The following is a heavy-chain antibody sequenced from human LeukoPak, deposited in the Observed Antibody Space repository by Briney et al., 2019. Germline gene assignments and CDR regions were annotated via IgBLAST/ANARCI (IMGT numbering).Heavy chain of an antibody. CDR1: GYSFSSYW. CDR2: IYPGDSDT. V-gene: IGHV5-51*01. CDR3: ARATDYGGKVWGY. J-gene: IGHJ4*02. D-gene: IGHD4-23*01. Sequence: GESLKISCQGSGYSFSSYWIGWVRQLPGKGLEWMGIIYPGDSDTRYTPSFQGQVTISVDKSISTAYLQWSSLKASDTAMYYCARATDYGGKVWGYWGQGTLVIVSS.